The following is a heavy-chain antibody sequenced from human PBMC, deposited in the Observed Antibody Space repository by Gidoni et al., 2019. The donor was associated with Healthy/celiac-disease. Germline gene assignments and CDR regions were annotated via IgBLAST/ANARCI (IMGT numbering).Heavy chain of an antibody. J-gene: IGHJ4*02. D-gene: IGHD4-17*01. Sequence: EVQLLESGGGLVQPGGSLRLSCAASGFTFSSYAMSWVRQAPGKGLEWVSASSGSGGSTYYADSVKGRFTISRDNSKNTLYLQMNSLRAEDTAVYYCAKDLFRTVTTWWHGFDYWGQGTLVTVSS. CDR1: GFTFSSYA. V-gene: IGHV3-23*01. CDR3: AKDLFRTVTTWWHGFDY. CDR2: SSGSGGST.